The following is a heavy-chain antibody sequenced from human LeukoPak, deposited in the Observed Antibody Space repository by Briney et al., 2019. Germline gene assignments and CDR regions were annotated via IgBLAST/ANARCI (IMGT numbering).Heavy chain of an antibody. CDR2: IYYSGST. Sequence: SETLSLTCTVSGGSIDSSSYYWGWIRQPPVKGLEWIGNIYYSGSTYFNPSLKSRVTISVDTSKNQFSLRLSAVAAADTAVYYCASVRRGFGESSKYYSYYYMDVWGNGTTVTISS. J-gene: IGHJ6*03. CDR3: ASVRRGFGESSKYYSYYYMDV. V-gene: IGHV4-39*01. D-gene: IGHD3-10*01. CDR1: GGSIDSSSYY.